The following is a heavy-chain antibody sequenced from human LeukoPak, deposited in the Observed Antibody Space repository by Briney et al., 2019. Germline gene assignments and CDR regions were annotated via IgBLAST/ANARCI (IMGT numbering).Heavy chain of an antibody. CDR1: GYSITSGYY. D-gene: IGHD6-19*01. Sequence: SETLSLTCTVSGYSITSGYYWGWIRQPPGKGLEWIWSIYHTGSTHYNPSLNSRVTISVGMSKNQVSLKLSSVTAADTAVYYCARRSVAGDFDYWGQGTLVTVSS. CDR3: ARRSVAGDFDY. CDR2: IYHTGST. J-gene: IGHJ4*02. V-gene: IGHV4-38-2*02.